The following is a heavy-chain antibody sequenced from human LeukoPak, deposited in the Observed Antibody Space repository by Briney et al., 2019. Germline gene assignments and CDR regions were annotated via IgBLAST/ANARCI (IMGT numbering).Heavy chain of an antibody. J-gene: IGHJ6*02. Sequence: SETLSLTCTVSGGSISSGSYYWSWIRQPPGKGLEWIGYIYYSGSTNYNPSLKSRVTISVDTSKNQFSLKLSSVTAADTAVYYCARSRPTYGMDVWGQGTTVTVSS. CDR3: ARSRPTYGMDV. CDR2: IYYSGST. CDR1: GGSISSGSYY. V-gene: IGHV4-61*01.